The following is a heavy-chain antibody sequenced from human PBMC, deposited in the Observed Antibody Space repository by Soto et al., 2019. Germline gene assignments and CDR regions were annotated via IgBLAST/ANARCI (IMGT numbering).Heavy chain of an antibody. CDR3: APESVKSNWNECFDY. CDR1: AFTFSSYA. V-gene: IGHV3-23*01. J-gene: IGHJ4*02. Sequence: GGSLRLSCAASAFTFSSYAMSCVRHTPGKGLKGVLAISGSGGNTNYAVFVKRPFIISRDTSKISLYLEMTRMSAEDTAVYCCAPESVKSNWNECFDYWCPGALVNVFS. D-gene: IGHD1-20*01. CDR2: ISGSGGNT.